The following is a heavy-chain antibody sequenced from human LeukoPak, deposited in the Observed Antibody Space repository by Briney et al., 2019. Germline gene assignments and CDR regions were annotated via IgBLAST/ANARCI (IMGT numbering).Heavy chain of an antibody. CDR3: AKEFFGSGNYFNGVFDF. V-gene: IGHV3-23*01. D-gene: IGHD3-10*01. Sequence: GGSVRLSCAASGFTFSSYAMSWVRQAPGKGLEWVSSIRGSGGNTNYAVSVEGRFTISREHSNNRLCLQMNSLRAEDTAVYYCAKEFFGSGNYFNGVFDFWGQGTLVTVSS. CDR2: IRGSGGNT. J-gene: IGHJ4*02. CDR1: GFTFSSYA.